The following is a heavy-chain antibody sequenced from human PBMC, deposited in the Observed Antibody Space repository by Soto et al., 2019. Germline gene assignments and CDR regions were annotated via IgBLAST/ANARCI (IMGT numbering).Heavy chain of an antibody. CDR1: GFTFSSYW. CDR3: ARPLGYCSSTSCFDNDYYYYMDV. Sequence: GGSLRLSCAASGFTFSSYWMHWVRQAPGKGLVWVSRINSDGSSTSYADSVKGRFTISRDNAKNTLYLQMNSLRAEDTAVYYCARPLGYCSSTSCFDNDYYYYMDVWGKGTTVTVSS. J-gene: IGHJ6*03. D-gene: IGHD2-2*01. V-gene: IGHV3-74*01. CDR2: INSDGSST.